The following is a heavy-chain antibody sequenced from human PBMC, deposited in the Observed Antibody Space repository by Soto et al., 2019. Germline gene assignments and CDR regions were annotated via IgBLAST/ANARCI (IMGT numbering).Heavy chain of an antibody. D-gene: IGHD2-15*01. CDR1: GYTFTGYY. J-gene: IGHJ6*02. Sequence: ASVKVSCKASGYTFTGYYMHWVRQAPGQGLEWMGWINPNSGGTNYAQKFQGRVTMTRDTSISTAYMELSRLRSDDTAVYYCARLYCSGGSCCYYYYGMDVWGQGTTVTVSS. CDR3: ARLYCSGGSCCYYYYGMDV. V-gene: IGHV1-2*02. CDR2: INPNSGGT.